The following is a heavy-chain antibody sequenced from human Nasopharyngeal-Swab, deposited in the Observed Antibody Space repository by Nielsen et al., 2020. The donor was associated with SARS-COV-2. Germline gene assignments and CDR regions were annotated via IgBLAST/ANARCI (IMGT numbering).Heavy chain of an antibody. CDR3: ARIAVAVPPV. J-gene: IGHJ4*02. CDR1: GGSVSRGSHY. Sequence: SETLSLTCTVSGGSVSRGSHYWTWIRQPPEKELEWIGYIFYTGNTNYNPSLESRVTMSIDTSKNQFSLKLSSVTAADTAVYYCARIAVAVPPVWGQGTLVTVSS. D-gene: IGHD6-19*01. V-gene: IGHV4-61*01. CDR2: IFYTGNT.